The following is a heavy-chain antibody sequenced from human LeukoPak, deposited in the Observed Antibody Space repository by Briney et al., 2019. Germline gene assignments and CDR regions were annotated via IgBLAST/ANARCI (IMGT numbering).Heavy chain of an antibody. J-gene: IGHJ5*02. Sequence: SQTLSLTCTVSGGSISSGSYYWSWIRQPAGKGLEWIGRIYTSGSTNYNPSLESRVTISVDTSKNQFSLKLSSVTAADTAVYYCAREPADPRDKRFDPWGQGTLVTVSS. D-gene: IGHD2-2*01. V-gene: IGHV4-61*02. CDR2: IYTSGST. CDR1: GGSISSGSYY. CDR3: AREPADPRDKRFDP.